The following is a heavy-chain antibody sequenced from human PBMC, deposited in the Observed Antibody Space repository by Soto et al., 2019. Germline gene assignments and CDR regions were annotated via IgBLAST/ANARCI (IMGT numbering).Heavy chain of an antibody. CDR1: GFMFSDYA. Sequence: GGSLRLSCAASGFMFSDYAMTWARQAPGKELEWVSGLLRPGRSTYYADSVKGRFTISGDASANTVYLQMDSLRAEDTAVYYCAKDAIANDGIWLMDSWGQGTVVTVSS. CDR2: LLRPGRST. D-gene: IGHD3-16*01. CDR3: AKDAIANDGIWLMDS. J-gene: IGHJ5*02. V-gene: IGHV3-23*01.